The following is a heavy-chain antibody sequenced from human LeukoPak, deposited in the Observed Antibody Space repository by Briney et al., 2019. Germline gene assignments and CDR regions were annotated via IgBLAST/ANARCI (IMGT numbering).Heavy chain of an antibody. CDR3: ARDRSSSYTRDWFDP. D-gene: IGHD6-13*01. V-gene: IGHV4-4*07. J-gene: IGHJ5*02. Sequence: PSETLSLTCTVYGGSISGYYWSWIRQPAGKGLEWIGRIYNSESINYNPSLKSRVTMSIDTSKNQFSLKLNSVTAAATAVYYCARDRSSSYTRDWFDPWGQGVLVTVSS. CDR2: IYNSESI. CDR1: GGSISGYY.